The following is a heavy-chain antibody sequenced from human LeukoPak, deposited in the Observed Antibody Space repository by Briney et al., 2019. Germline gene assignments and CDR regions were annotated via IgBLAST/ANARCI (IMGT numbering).Heavy chain of an antibody. J-gene: IGHJ4*02. Sequence: SETLSLTCTVSGYSISSGYYWGWIRQPPGKGLEWIGSIYHSGNTYYNPSLQSRLTISVDTSKNQFSLKLRSVTAADTAVYSCARKNIPSPRIRYSSEWNGRAFEYWGQGTLVTVSS. CDR3: ARKNIPSPRIRYSSEWNGRAFEY. D-gene: IGHD6-25*01. CDR1: GYSISSGYY. CDR2: IYHSGNT. V-gene: IGHV4-38-2*02.